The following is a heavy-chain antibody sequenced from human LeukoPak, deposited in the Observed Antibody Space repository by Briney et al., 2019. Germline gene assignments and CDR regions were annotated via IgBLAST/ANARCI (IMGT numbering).Heavy chain of an antibody. CDR2: IKQDGSEK. Sequence: GGSLRLSCAASGFTFSSYWMSWVRQAPGKGLEWVANIKQDGSEKYYVDSVKGRLTISRDNPKNTLYLQMNSLRAEDTAVYYCAKDLGATRKGQLGDYFDYWGQGTLVTVSS. J-gene: IGHJ4*02. D-gene: IGHD6-6*01. CDR1: GFTFSSYW. V-gene: IGHV3-7*03. CDR3: AKDLGATRKGQLGDYFDY.